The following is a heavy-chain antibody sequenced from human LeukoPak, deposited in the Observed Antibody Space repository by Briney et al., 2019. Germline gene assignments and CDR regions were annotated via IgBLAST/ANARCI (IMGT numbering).Heavy chain of an antibody. CDR1: GGSFSGYY. J-gene: IGHJ4*02. Sequence: PSETLSLTCAVYGGSFSGYYWSWIRQPPGKGLEWIGEINHSGSTNYNPSLKSRVTISVDTSKNQFSLKLSSVTAADTAVYYCARGQRWIQLGLDYWGQGTLVTVSS. D-gene: IGHD5-24*01. CDR2: INHSGST. CDR3: ARGQRWIQLGLDY. V-gene: IGHV4-34*01.